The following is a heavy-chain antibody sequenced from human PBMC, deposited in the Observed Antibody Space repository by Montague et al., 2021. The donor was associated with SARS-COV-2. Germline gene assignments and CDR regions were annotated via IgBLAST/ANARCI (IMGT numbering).Heavy chain of an antibody. CDR1: GNSITNSENS. V-gene: IGHV4-39*01. J-gene: IGHJ4*02. CDR2: TFYSGTT. CDR3: ARLLTFGGVIVAADY. D-gene: IGHD3-16*02. Sequence: SETLSLTCTVSGNSITNSENSWGWIRQSPATGLEWFGSTFYSGTTYFNPSLRSRVTISVDTSMNQFSLKLSSVTAADTAVYFCARLLTFGGVIVAADYWGQGILVTVSS.